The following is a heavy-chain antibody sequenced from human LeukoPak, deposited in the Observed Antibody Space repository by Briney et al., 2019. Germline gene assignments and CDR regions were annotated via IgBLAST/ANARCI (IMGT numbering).Heavy chain of an antibody. D-gene: IGHD5-12*01. CDR1: GFTFSSYW. V-gene: IGHV3-23*01. J-gene: IGHJ4*02. Sequence: PGGSLRLSCAASGFTFSSYWMSWVRQAPGKGLEWVSAISGSGGRTYYADSVKGRFTISRDNSKNTLYLQMNSLRAEDTAVYYCAKGNGGYSGYDMYYFDYWGQGTLVTVSS. CDR3: AKGNGGYSGYDMYYFDY. CDR2: ISGSGGRT.